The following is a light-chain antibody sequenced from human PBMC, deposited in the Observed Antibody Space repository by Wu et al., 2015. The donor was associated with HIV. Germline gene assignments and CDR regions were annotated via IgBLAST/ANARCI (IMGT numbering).Light chain of an antibody. V-gene: IGKV3-15*01. CDR1: QNVDAN. CDR3: QQYYNWPPLT. J-gene: IGKJ4*01. Sequence: EVVMTQSPVILSVSPGERATLSCRASQNVDANLAWYQQKPGRAPRLLIHSASTRATGVPGRFSGSGSGTEFNLTINSLQSEDLALYFCQQYYNWPPLTFGGGTKVEI. CDR2: SAS.